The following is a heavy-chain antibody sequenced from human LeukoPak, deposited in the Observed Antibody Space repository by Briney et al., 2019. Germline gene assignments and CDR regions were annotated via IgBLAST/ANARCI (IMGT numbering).Heavy chain of an antibody. CDR3: AKDSPYSSSWPFDY. Sequence: PGGSLRLSCAASGFTFSSYGMSWVRRAPGKGLEWVSAISGSGGSTYYADSVKGRFTISRDNSKNTLYLQMNSLRAEDTAVYYCAKDSPYSSSWPFDYWGQGTLVTVSS. V-gene: IGHV3-23*01. D-gene: IGHD6-13*01. J-gene: IGHJ4*02. CDR1: GFTFSSYG. CDR2: ISGSGGST.